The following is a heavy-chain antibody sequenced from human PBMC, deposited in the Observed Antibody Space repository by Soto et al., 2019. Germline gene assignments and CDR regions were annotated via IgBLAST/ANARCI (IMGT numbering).Heavy chain of an antibody. Sequence: QVQLQQWGAGPLRPLETLSLTCGVSGGSFSGYYWAWIRQSPGKGLEWSGEINDRGSINYNPSLKSRVSISVDTSQNHYSLNLRSVTAADTAVYYCARESHDILTGPPWVWYFDLWGRGTLVTVSS. CDR3: ARESHDILTGPPWVWYFDL. V-gene: IGHV4-34*01. D-gene: IGHD3-9*01. J-gene: IGHJ2*01. CDR2: INDRGSI. CDR1: GGSFSGYY.